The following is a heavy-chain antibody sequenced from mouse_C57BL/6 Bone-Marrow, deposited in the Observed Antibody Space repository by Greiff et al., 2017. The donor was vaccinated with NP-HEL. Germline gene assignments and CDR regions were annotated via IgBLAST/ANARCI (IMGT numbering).Heavy chain of an antibody. V-gene: IGHV1-81*01. CDR2: IYPRSGST. Sequence: VQLQQSGAELARPGASVKLSCKASGYTFTSYGISWVKQRTGQGLEWIGEIYPRSGSTNYNEKFKSKATLTVDKSSSTAYMQLSSLTSEDSAVYYCARGYDYAFAYWGQGTLVTVSA. J-gene: IGHJ3*01. CDR3: ARGYDYAFAY. CDR1: GYTFTSYG. D-gene: IGHD2-4*01.